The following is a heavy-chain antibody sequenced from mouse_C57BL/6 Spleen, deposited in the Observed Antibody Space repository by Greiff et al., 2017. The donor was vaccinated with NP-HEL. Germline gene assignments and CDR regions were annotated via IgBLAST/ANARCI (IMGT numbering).Heavy chain of an antibody. CDR2: ITPNNGGT. D-gene: IGHD1-1*01. J-gene: IGHJ3*01. CDR3: ARTLRGSSSWFAY. CDR1: GYTFTDYN. V-gene: IGHV1-18*01. Sequence: EVQLQQSGPELVKPGASVKIPCKASGYTFTDYNMDWVKQSHGKSLEWIGDITPNNGGTIYNQKFKGKATLTVDKSSSTAYMELRSLTSEDTAVYYCARTLRGSSSWFAYWGQGTLVTVSA.